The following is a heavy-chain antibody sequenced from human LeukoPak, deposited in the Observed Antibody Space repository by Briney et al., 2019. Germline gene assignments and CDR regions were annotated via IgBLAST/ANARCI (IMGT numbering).Heavy chain of an antibody. D-gene: IGHD3-3*01. V-gene: IGHV4-34*01. J-gene: IGHJ3*02. Sequence: SETLSLTCAVYGGSFSGYYRSWIRQPPGKGLEWIGGINHSGSTNYNPSLKSRVTISVDTSKNQFSLKLSSVTAADTAVYYCARLTPYYDFWSGYYHDAFDIWGQGTMVTVSS. CDR3: ARLTPYYDFWSGYYHDAFDI. CDR1: GGSFSGYY. CDR2: INHSGST.